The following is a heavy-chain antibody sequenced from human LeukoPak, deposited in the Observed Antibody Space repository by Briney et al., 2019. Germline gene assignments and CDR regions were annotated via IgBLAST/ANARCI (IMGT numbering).Heavy chain of an antibody. J-gene: IGHJ4*02. D-gene: IGHD5-12*01. CDR3: ARARGKWHLLPLDY. CDR2: ISHDGSTN. V-gene: IGHV3-30*04. Sequence: GGSLRLSCAASRFPFSSFAFHWVRQAPGKGLEWVAVISHDGSTNHYADSVKGRFTIPRDNSNNSLYLQMTSLSAEDAAVYYCARARGKWHLLPLDYWGKGALVTVSS. CDR1: RFPFSSFA.